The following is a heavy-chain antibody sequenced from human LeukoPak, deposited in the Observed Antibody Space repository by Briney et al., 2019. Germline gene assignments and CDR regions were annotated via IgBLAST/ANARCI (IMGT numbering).Heavy chain of an antibody. CDR2: ISSSGSTI. CDR3: ARSGAFDI. J-gene: IGHJ3*02. D-gene: IGHD3-10*01. CDR1: GFTFCSHS. Sequence: PGGSLRLSCAASGFTFCSHSMNGVRQAPGKGREGVSYISSSGSTIFSAASVKGRFTISRDNGTNSLYLQMNSLRAEDPAVYYCARSGAFDIWGQGTLVTVSS. V-gene: IGHV3-48*04.